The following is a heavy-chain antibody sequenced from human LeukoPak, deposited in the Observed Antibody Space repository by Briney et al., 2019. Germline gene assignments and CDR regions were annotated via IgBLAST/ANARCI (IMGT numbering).Heavy chain of an antibody. CDR3: ARGPMIVVVISWGYAFDI. CDR2: INPNSGGT. D-gene: IGHD3-22*01. V-gene: IGHV1-2*02. CDR1: GYTFTGYY. J-gene: IGHJ3*02. Sequence: ASVKLSCTASGYTFTGYYMHWVRQAPGQGLEWMGWINPNSGGTNYAQKFQGRVTMTRDTTIRTPYMELSRLRSDDTAVYYCARGPMIVVVISWGYAFDIWGQGTMVTVSS.